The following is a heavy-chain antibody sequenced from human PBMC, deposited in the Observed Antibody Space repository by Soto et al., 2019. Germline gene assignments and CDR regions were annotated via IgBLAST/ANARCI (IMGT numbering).Heavy chain of an antibody. V-gene: IGHV4-34*01. CDR1: GGSFSGYY. CDR2: INHSGNT. Sequence: SETLSLTCAVYGGSFSGYYWSWIRQPPGKGLEWIGEINHSGNTNYNPSLKSRVTISVDTSKSQFSLKLSSVTAADTAVYYCARSYYGSGSSYFDYWGQGTLVTVS. CDR3: ARSYYGSGSSYFDY. J-gene: IGHJ4*02. D-gene: IGHD3-10*01.